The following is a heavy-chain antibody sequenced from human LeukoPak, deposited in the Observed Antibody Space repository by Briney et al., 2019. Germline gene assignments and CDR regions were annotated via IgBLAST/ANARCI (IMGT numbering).Heavy chain of an antibody. CDR2: IYYSGST. CDR3: ARLRGIAAAFDY. Sequence: SQTLSLTCTVSGGSISSGGYYWSWIRQHPGKGLEWIGYIYYSGSTNYNPSLKSRVTISVDTSKNQFSLKLSSVTAADTAVYYCARLRGIAAAFDYWGQGTLVTVSS. J-gene: IGHJ4*02. CDR1: GGSISSGGYY. D-gene: IGHD6-13*01. V-gene: IGHV4-31*03.